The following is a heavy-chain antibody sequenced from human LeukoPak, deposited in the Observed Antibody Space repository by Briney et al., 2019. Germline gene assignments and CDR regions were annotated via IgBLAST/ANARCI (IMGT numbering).Heavy chain of an antibody. CDR1: GGSISSSSYY. Sequence: SETLSLTCTVSGGSISSSSYYWGWIRQPPGKGLGWIGSIYYSGSTYYNPSLKSRVTISVDTSKNQFSLKLSSVTAADTAVYYCARVQRGPRAGAFDTWGQGTMVTVSS. V-gene: IGHV4-39*01. D-gene: IGHD2-2*01. J-gene: IGHJ3*02. CDR3: ARVQRGPRAGAFDT. CDR2: IYYSGST.